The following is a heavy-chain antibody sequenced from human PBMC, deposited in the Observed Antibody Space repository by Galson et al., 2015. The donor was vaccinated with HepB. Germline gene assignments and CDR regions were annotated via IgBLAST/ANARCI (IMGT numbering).Heavy chain of an antibody. J-gene: IGHJ6*03. Sequence: SLRLSCAASGFTFSSFGMHWVRQAPGKGLEWVAVISYDGSNKYYADSVKGRFTISRDNSKNTLYLQMNGLRVEDTAVYYCVKGRYCSHASCYSYYYYYYIDVWGKGTTVTVSS. CDR2: ISYDGSNK. D-gene: IGHD2-2*02. CDR1: GFTFSSFG. CDR3: VKGRYCSHASCYSYYYYYYIDV. V-gene: IGHV3-30*18.